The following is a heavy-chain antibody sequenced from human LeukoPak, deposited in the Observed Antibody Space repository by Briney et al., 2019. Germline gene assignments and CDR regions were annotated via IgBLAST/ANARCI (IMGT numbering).Heavy chain of an antibody. J-gene: IGHJ4*02. CDR3: ARGRDSSGYYSVYFDY. Sequence: GESLKISCKGSGYSFTSYWIGWVRQMPGKGLEWMGIIYPGDSDTRYSPSFQAQVTISADKSISTAYLQWSSLKASDTAMYYCARGRDSSGYYSVYFDYWGQGTLVTVSS. CDR1: GYSFTSYW. D-gene: IGHD3-22*01. V-gene: IGHV5-51*01. CDR2: IYPGDSDT.